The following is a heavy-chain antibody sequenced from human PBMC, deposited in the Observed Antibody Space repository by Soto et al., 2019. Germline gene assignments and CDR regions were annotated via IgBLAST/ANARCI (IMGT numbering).Heavy chain of an antibody. V-gene: IGHV3-7*05. Sequence: GGSLRLSCAASGFTFSSYWMSWVRQAPGKGLEWVANIKQDGSEKYYVDSVKGRFTISRDKAKNSLYLKMNSLRAEDTAVYYCARGGEYCGGDCYSDYWGQGTLVTVSS. CDR2: IKQDGSEK. J-gene: IGHJ4*02. CDR1: GFTFSSYW. CDR3: ARGGEYCGGDCYSDY. D-gene: IGHD2-21*02.